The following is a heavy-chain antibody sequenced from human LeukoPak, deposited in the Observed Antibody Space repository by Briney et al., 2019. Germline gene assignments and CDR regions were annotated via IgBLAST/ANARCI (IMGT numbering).Heavy chain of an antibody. J-gene: IGHJ4*02. Sequence: GESLKISCKGSGYSFTSYWIGWVRQMPGKGLEWMGIIYPGDSDTRYNPSFQGQVTISADKSISTAYLQWSSLKASDTAMYYCARRSGNYYGSGSYYNLDYWGQGTLVTVSS. CDR3: ARRSGNYYGSGSYYNLDY. D-gene: IGHD3-10*01. CDR2: IYPGDSDT. CDR1: GYSFTSYW. V-gene: IGHV5-51*01.